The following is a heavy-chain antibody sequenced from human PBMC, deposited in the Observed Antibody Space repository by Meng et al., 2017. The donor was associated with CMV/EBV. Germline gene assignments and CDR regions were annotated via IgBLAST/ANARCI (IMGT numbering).Heavy chain of an antibody. J-gene: IGHJ5*02. Sequence: RPESGPGTVTPSETLSVTCTVSGGSISRSSYYWGWIRQPPGKGLEWIGSIYYSGSTYYNPSLKSRVTISVDTSKNQFSLKLSSVTAADTAVYYCARGVVTMIVVYDPWGQGTLVTVSS. CDR3: ARGVVTMIVVYDP. CDR2: IYYSGST. CDR1: GGSISRSSYY. V-gene: IGHV4-39*07. D-gene: IGHD3-22*01.